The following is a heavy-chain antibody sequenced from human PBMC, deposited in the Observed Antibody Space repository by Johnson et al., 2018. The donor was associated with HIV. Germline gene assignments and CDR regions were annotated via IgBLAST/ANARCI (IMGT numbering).Heavy chain of an antibody. V-gene: IGHV3-30-3*01. CDR3: ARVRTTYYNFWSGSNAGSDAFDI. J-gene: IGHJ3*02. CDR2: ISYDGGNK. Sequence: QVQLVESGGGVVQPGTSLRLSCAASGFTFSYYSVHWVRQAPGKGLEWVSLISYDGGNKSYADSVKGRFTISRDNSQNTLFLQMNSLRLEDTAVYYCARVRTTYYNFWSGSNAGSDAFDIWGQGTLVTVSS. CDR1: GFTFSYYS. D-gene: IGHD3-3*01.